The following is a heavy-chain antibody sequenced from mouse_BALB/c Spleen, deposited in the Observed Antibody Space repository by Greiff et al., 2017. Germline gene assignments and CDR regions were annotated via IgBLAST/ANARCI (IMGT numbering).Heavy chain of an antibody. CDR2: ISSGGSYT. D-gene: IGHD1-1*01. Sequence: EVKLEESGGDLVKPGGSLKLSCAASGFTFSSYGMSWVRQTPDKRLEWVATISSGGSYTYYPDSVKGRFTISRDNAKNTLYLQMSSLKSEDTAMYYCARNYYGSSYLYYAMDYWGQGTSVTVSS. CDR3: ARNYYGSSYLYYAMDY. CDR1: GFTFSSYG. J-gene: IGHJ4*01. V-gene: IGHV5-6*02.